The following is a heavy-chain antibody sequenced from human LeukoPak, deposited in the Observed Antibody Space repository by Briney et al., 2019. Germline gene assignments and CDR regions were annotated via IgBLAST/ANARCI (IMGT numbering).Heavy chain of an antibody. J-gene: IGHJ5*02. CDR2: TYYRSKWYN. V-gene: IGHV6-1*01. D-gene: IGHD6-13*01. CDR3: ARAPIPAHTSTWYFKSGWFDP. Sequence: SQALSLTCALSGYSLSSNSAAWKWLRQSPSRGLEWLGRTYYRSKWYNDYAVSVKSRITINPDTSKNQFSLQLNSVTPEDTAVYYCARAPIPAHTSTWYFKSGWFDPWGQGTLVTVSS. CDR1: GYSLSSNSAA.